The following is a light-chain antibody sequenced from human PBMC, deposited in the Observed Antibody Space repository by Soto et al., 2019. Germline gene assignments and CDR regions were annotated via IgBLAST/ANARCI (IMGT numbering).Light chain of an antibody. Sequence: DIQMTQSPSSLSASVGDRVTITCRASQGISTYLAWYQQKPGKVPKLLIYAASTLQSGVPSRFSGGGSGTDFTRAISSLQPEDVATYYCQKYNSAPLTFGGGTKVEIK. CDR2: AAS. CDR1: QGISTY. CDR3: QKYNSAPLT. V-gene: IGKV1-27*01. J-gene: IGKJ4*01.